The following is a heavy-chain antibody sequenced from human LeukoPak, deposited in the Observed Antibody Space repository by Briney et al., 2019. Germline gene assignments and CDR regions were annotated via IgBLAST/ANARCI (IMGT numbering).Heavy chain of an antibody. CDR3: ARTPRYCSGGSCQVNYFDY. V-gene: IGHV4-59*01. J-gene: IGHJ4*02. Sequence: SETLSLTCAVYGGSFSGYYWSWIRQPPGKGLEWIGYIYYSGSTNYNPSLKSRVTISVDTSKNQFSLKLSSVTAADTAVYYCARTPRYCSGGSCQVNYFDYWGQGTLVTVSS. CDR1: GGSFSGYY. CDR2: IYYSGST. D-gene: IGHD2-15*01.